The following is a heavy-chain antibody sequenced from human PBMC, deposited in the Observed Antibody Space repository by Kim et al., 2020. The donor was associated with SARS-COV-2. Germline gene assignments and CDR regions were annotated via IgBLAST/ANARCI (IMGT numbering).Heavy chain of an antibody. CDR3: ARAPARPNYCSYGMDV. V-gene: IGHV4-59*01. Sequence: SLKSRVTISVDTSKTRCSLKLSSVTAADTAVYYCARAPARPNYCSYGMDVWGQGTTVTVSS. J-gene: IGHJ6*02.